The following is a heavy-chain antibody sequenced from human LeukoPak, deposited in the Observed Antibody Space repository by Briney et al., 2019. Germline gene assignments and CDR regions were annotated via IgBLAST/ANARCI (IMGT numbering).Heavy chain of an antibody. CDR2: IYTSGST. J-gene: IGHJ6*03. CDR1: GGSISSYY. CDR3: ASDQGKGEGAARHSYYYYMDV. D-gene: IGHD6-6*01. Sequence: SETLSLTCTVSGGSISSYYWSWIRQPAGKGLEWIGRIYTSGSTNYNPSLKSRVTMSVDTSKNQFSLKLSSVTAADTAVYYCASDQGKGEGAARHSYYYYMDVWGKGTTVTVSS. V-gene: IGHV4-4*07.